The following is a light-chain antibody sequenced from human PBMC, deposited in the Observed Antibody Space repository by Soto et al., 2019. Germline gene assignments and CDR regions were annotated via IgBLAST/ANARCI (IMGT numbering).Light chain of an antibody. CDR3: QQRYKWPPIT. V-gene: IGKV3-11*01. CDR2: DAS. J-gene: IGKJ5*01. Sequence: EIVLTQSPAILSLSPGERATLSCRASESVITYLAWFQQKPGQAPRLHIYDASNRATGIPARFSGSGSGTDFTLTISSLEPEDFAVYYCQQRYKWPPITFGQGTRLDFK. CDR1: ESVITY.